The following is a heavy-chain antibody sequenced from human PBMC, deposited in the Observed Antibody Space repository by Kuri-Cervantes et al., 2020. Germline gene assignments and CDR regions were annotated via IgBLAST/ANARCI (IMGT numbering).Heavy chain of an antibody. CDR2: ISSSSSCI. J-gene: IGHJ4*02. D-gene: IGHD3-22*01. Sequence: GGSLRLSCTVSGGSIRSSSYYWGWIRQPPGKGLEWVSSISSSSSCIYYADSVKGRFTISRDNAKNSLYLQMNSLRAEDTALYYCARGGYYYDTSGYYPSTAPADYWGQGTLVTSPQ. V-gene: IGHV3-21*04. CDR3: ARGGYYYDTSGYYPSTAPADY. CDR1: GGSIRSSS.